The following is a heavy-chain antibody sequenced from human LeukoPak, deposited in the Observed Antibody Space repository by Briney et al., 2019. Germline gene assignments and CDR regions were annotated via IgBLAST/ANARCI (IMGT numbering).Heavy chain of an antibody. D-gene: IGHD3-10*02. CDR3: AELGITMIGGV. J-gene: IGHJ6*04. V-gene: IGHV3-11*04. CDR1: GFTFSDYY. Sequence: GSLRLSCAASGFTFSDYYMGWLRQAPGKGLEWVSYISSSGSTIYYADSVKGRFTISRDNAKNSLYPQMNSLRAEDTAVYYCAELGITMIGGVWGKGTTVTISS. CDR2: ISSSGSTI.